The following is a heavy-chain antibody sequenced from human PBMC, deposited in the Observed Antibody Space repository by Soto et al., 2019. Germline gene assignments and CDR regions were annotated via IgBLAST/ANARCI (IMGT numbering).Heavy chain of an antibody. CDR2: IIPIFGTA. CDR3: ASSGYCSGGSCSYPQYYYYGMDV. Sequence: QVQLVQSGAEVKKPGSSVKFSSKASGGTFSSYAVSWVRQAPGQGLEWMGGIIPIFGTADYAQKFQGRVTITADESTSTAYMELSSLRSEDTAVYYCASSGYCSGGSCSYPQYYYYGMDVWGQGTTVTVSS. D-gene: IGHD2-15*01. J-gene: IGHJ6*02. V-gene: IGHV1-69*12. CDR1: GGTFSSYA.